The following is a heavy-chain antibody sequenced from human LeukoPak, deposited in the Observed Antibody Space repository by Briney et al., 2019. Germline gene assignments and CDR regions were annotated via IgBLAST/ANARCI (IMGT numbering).Heavy chain of an antibody. CDR2: IYTSGST. Sequence: SETLSVTRTVSGGSISSGSYYWSWIRQPAGKGLEWIGRIYTSGSTNYNPSLKSRVTISVDTSKNQFSLKLSSVTAADTAVYYCVREIAARQNDAFDIWGRGTMVTVSS. D-gene: IGHD6-6*01. J-gene: IGHJ3*02. CDR3: VREIAARQNDAFDI. CDR1: GGSISSGSYY. V-gene: IGHV4-61*02.